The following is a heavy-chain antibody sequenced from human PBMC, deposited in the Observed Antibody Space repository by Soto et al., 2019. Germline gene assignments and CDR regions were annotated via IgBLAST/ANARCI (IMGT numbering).Heavy chain of an antibody. J-gene: IGHJ4*02. Sequence: GASVKVSCKASGYTFTSYAMHWVRQAPGQRLEWMGWINADNGNTKYSQKFQGRVTITRDTSAGTAYMELSSLRSEDTAVYYCARESFRYSSSLGYWGQGTLVTVSS. V-gene: IGHV1-3*01. CDR2: INADNGNT. CDR1: GYTFTSYA. CDR3: ARESFRYSSSLGY. D-gene: IGHD6-13*01.